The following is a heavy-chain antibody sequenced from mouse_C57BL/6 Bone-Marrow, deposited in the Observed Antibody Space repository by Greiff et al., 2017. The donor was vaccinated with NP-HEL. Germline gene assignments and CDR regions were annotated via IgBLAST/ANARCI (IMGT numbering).Heavy chain of an antibody. J-gene: IGHJ3*01. CDR1: GYAFSSSW. Sequence: VQLVESGPELVKPGASVKISCKASGYAFSSSWMNWVKPRPGKGLEWIGRIYPGDGDTNYNGKFKGKATLTADKSSSTAYMQRSSLTSEDSAVYFCARGLFRFAYWGQGTLVTVSA. CDR3: ARGLFRFAY. D-gene: IGHD3-1*01. CDR2: IYPGDGDT. V-gene: IGHV1-82*01.